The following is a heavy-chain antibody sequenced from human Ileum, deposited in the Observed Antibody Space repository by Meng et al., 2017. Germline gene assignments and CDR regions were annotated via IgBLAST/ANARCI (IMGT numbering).Heavy chain of an antibody. CDR1: GFAFPNYA. CDR3: VKDNFCTGGACYPEATFDY. CDR2: LINTGDRT. J-gene: IGHJ4*02. Sequence: GGSLRLSCAASGFAFPNYAMAWVRQAPGKGLEWVSSLINTGDRTHYADSVKGRFTISRDNSKNMVYLLMNSLRAEDSAIYYCVKDNFCTGGACYPEATFDYWGQGTLVTVSS. V-gene: IGHV3-23*01. D-gene: IGHD2-8*02.